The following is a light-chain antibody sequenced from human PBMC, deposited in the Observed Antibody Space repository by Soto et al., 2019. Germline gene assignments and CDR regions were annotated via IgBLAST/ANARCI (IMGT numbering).Light chain of an antibody. Sequence: AIRMTHSPSSLSASTGDRVTITCRASQGISSYLAWYQQKPGKAPKLLIYAASTLQSGVPSRFSGSGSGTDFTPTISCLQSEDFATYYCQQYYSYQFTFGPGTKVDIK. CDR3: QQYYSYQFT. CDR2: AAS. V-gene: IGKV1-8*01. J-gene: IGKJ3*01. CDR1: QGISSY.